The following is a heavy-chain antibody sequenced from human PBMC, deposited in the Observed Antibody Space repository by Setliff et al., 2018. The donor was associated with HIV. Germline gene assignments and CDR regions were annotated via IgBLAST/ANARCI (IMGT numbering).Heavy chain of an antibody. V-gene: IGHV4-4*09. CDR3: ARAGGGGRWLHLSYWYFDL. D-gene: IGHD3-16*01. Sequence: PSETLSLTCTVSGASISVFYWSWIRQPPGKGLQWIGYIYTSGPTNYNPSLESRVTISVDTSKNQFSLKLSSVTAADTAGYYCARAGGGGRWLHLSYWYFDLWGRGTLVTVSS. CDR2: IYTSGPT. J-gene: IGHJ2*01. CDR1: GASISVFY.